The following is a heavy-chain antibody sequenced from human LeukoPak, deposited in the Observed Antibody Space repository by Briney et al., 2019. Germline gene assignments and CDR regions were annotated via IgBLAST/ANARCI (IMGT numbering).Heavy chain of an antibody. J-gene: IGHJ3*01. CDR2: ISGSGGST. D-gene: IGHD1-26*01. CDR1: GFTFSSYA. Sequence: GGSLRLSCAASGFTFSSYAMSWVRQAPGKGLEWVSAISGSGGSTYYADSVKGRFTISRDNAKNSLYLHMNSLRAEDTAVYYCATRGAGQTGAFDFWGHGTMVTVSS. V-gene: IGHV3-23*01. CDR3: ATRGAGQTGAFDF.